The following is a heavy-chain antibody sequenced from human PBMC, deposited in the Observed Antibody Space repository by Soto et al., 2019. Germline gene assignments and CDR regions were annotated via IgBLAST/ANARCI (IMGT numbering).Heavy chain of an antibody. D-gene: IGHD4-4*01. CDR1: GYTFNDYF. CDR3: ARVTATSPDAWLDP. V-gene: IGHV1-2*04. Sequence: QVQLVQSGAEVKKPGASVNVSCRASGYTFNDYFLHLVRQAPGQGLEWMGWINPNSGSTHFAEKFEGLVTMTRDASITTVYLVINRLRSDDTAVYYCARVTATSPDAWLDPWGQGTLVTVSS. J-gene: IGHJ5*02. CDR2: INPNSGST.